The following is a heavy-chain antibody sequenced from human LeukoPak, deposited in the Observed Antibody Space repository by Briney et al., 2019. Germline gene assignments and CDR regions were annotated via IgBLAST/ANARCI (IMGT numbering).Heavy chain of an antibody. D-gene: IGHD2-2*01. CDR3: AKDGWRSSTSQGWFDP. Sequence: GGSLRLSCADSGFTFSSHWMTWVRQAPGKGLEWVANINQDGGEKYYVDSVKGRFTISRDNAKNSMYLQMSSLRAEDTAVYYCAKDGWRSSTSQGWFDPWGQGTLVTVSS. V-gene: IGHV3-7*03. CDR2: INQDGGEK. CDR1: GFTFSSHW. J-gene: IGHJ5*02.